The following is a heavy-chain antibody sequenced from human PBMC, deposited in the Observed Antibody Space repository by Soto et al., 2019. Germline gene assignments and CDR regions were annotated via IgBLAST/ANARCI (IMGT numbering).Heavy chain of an antibody. V-gene: IGHV3-11*01. CDR2: ISSSGSTI. D-gene: IGHD1-7*01. J-gene: IGHJ6*03. CDR1: GFTFSDYY. Sequence: PGGSLRLSCAASGFTFSDYYMSWIRQAPGKGLEWVSYISSSGSTIYYADSVKGRFTISRDNAKNSLYLQMNSLRAEDTAVYYCARVTGTTGIWYYYFMDVWAKRTTVTVSS. CDR3: ARVTGTTGIWYYYFMDV.